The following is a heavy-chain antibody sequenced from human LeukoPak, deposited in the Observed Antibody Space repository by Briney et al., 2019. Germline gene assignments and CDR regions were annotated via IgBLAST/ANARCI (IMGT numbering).Heavy chain of an antibody. CDR3: ARGRPYGGNSWYFDY. D-gene: IGHD4-23*01. CDR1: GFTVSSNY. CDR2: IYSGGST. J-gene: IGHJ4*02. Sequence: GGSLRLSCAASGFTVSSNYMSWVHQAPGKGLEWVSVIYSGGSTYYADSVKGRFTISRDNSKNTLYLQMNSLRAEDTAVYYCARGRPYGGNSWYFDYWGQGTLVTVSS. V-gene: IGHV3-66*01.